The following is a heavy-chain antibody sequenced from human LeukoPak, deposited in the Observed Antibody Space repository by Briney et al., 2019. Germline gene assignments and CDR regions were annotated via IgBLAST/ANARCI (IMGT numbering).Heavy chain of an antibody. J-gene: IGHJ4*02. D-gene: IGHD2-2*01. CDR3: ARDLPRRVVPAAILNLGYAPNPNEYYFDY. CDR2: IYTSGST. Sequence: SETLSLTCIVSGGSISSYYWSWIRQPAGEGLEWIGRIYTSGSTNYNPSLKSRVTMSVDTSKNQFSLKLSSVTAADTAVYYCARDLPRRVVPAAILNLGYAPNPNEYYFDYWGQGTLVTVSS. V-gene: IGHV4-4*07. CDR1: GGSISSYY.